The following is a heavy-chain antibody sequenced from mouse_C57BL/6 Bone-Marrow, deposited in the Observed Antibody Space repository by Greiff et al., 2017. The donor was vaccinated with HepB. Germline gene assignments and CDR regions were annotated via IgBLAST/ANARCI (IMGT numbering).Heavy chain of an antibody. CDR1: GFTFSDAW. J-gene: IGHJ3*01. Sequence: EVKVVESGGGLVQPGGSMKLSCAASGFTFSDAWMDWVRQSPEKGLEWVAEIRNKANNHATYYAESVKGRFTISRDDSKSSVYLQMNSLRAEDTGIYYCTSVYYYGSSYSWFAYWGQGTLVTVSA. V-gene: IGHV6-6*01. CDR2: IRNKANNHAT. D-gene: IGHD1-1*01. CDR3: TSVYYYGSSYSWFAY.